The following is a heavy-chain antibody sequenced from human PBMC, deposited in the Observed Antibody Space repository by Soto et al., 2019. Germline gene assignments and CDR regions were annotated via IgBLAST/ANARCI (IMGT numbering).Heavy chain of an antibody. Sequence: HPGGSLSLSCIASGFTLRDYAISWFRQAPGKGLQWVSFIRSNIYDGTTEYAASVKDRFSISRDDSKTIAYLQMDSLKTEDTGVYYCTRVSPDCSDGSCYPLNWGQGTLVTVSS. CDR3: TRVSPDCSDGSCYPLN. CDR1: GFTLRDYA. J-gene: IGHJ4*02. V-gene: IGHV3-49*03. CDR2: IRSNIYDGTT. D-gene: IGHD2-15*01.